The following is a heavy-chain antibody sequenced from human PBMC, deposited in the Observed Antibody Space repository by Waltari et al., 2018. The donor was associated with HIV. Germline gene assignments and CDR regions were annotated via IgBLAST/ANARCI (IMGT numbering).Heavy chain of an antibody. CDR3: AILSSSGYYRD. Sequence: EVQLVESGGGLVQPGGSLKLSCAASRFSLSDFDMNWVRQAPGRGLEWVSYISRTSNAMYYADSVKGRFAISRDNAKNPLYLLMNSLRHDDSAVYYCAILSSSGYYRDWGQGTRVTVSS. CDR2: ISRTSNAM. CDR1: RFSLSDFD. V-gene: IGHV3-48*02. J-gene: IGHJ4*02. D-gene: IGHD5-12*01.